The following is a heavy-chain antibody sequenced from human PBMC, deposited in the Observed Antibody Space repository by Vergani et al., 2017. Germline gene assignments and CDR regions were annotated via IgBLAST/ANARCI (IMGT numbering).Heavy chain of an antibody. V-gene: IGHV1-69*01. D-gene: IGHD2-8*01. Sequence: QVQLVQSGAEVKKPGASVKVSCKASGYTFTGYYMHWVRQAPGQGLEWMGGIIPIFGTANYAQKFQGRVTITADESTSTAYMELSSLRSEDTAVYYCARKGPMGGDIWGQGTMVTVSS. J-gene: IGHJ3*02. CDR3: ARKGPMGGDI. CDR2: IIPIFGTA. CDR1: GYTFTGYY.